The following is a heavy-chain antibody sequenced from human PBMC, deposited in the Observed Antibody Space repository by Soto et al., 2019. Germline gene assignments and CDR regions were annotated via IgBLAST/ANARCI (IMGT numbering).Heavy chain of an antibody. CDR1: GYSFTSYW. Sequence: PGESLKISCKGSGYSFTSYWIGWVRQMPGKGLEWMGIIYPGDSDTRYSPSFQGQVTISADKSISTAYLQWSSLKASDTAMYYCAKGLRYSSGWYGYGMDVWGQGTTVTVSS. V-gene: IGHV5-51*01. CDR3: AKGLRYSSGWYGYGMDV. D-gene: IGHD6-19*01. CDR2: IYPGDSDT. J-gene: IGHJ6*02.